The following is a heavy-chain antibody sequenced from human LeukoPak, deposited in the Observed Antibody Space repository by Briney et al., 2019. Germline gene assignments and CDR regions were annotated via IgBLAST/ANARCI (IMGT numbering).Heavy chain of an antibody. J-gene: IGHJ4*02. Sequence: GGSLRLSCAASGFXFSSYGIHWVRQAPGKGLEWVAVIWYDGSNKYYADSVKGRFTISRDNSKNTLYLQMNSLRAEDTAVYYCARDGRPAAIFDYWGQGTLVTVSS. CDR1: GFXFSSYG. D-gene: IGHD2-2*01. CDR3: ARDGRPAAIFDY. CDR2: IWYDGSNK. V-gene: IGHV3-33*01.